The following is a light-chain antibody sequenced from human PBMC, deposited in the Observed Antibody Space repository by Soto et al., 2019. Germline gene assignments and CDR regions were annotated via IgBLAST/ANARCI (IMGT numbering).Light chain of an antibody. CDR1: QGISTY. CDR3: QQRSNWPSLT. J-gene: IGKJ4*01. V-gene: IGKV1-39*01. CDR2: AAS. Sequence: DIQMTQSPSSLSESAGDRVTITCRASQGISTYLNWYQQKPGKAPKLLIYAASSLQSGVPSRFSGSGSETDFTLTISSLQPEDFAVYYCQQRSNWPSLTFGGGTKV.